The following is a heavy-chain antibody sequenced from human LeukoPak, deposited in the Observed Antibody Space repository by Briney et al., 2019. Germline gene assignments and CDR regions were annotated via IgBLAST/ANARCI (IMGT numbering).Heavy chain of an antibody. CDR1: GYTLTELS. V-gene: IGHV1-24*01. CDR2: FDPEDGET. D-gene: IGHD3-10*01. J-gene: IGHJ4*02. Sequence: GASVKVSCKVSGYTLTELSIHWVRQAPGKGLEWMGGFDPEDGETIYAQKFQGRVTMTEDTSTDTAYMELSSLRSEDTAVYYCATGRRYYYGSGSYYPYYFDYWGQGTLVTVSS. CDR3: ATGRRYYYGSGSYYPYYFDY.